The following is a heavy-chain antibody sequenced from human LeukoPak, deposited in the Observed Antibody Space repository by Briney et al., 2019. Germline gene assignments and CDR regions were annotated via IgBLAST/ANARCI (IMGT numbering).Heavy chain of an antibody. Sequence: SETLSLTCTVSGGSISSYYWSWIRQPPGKGLEWIGYIYYSGSTNYNPSLKSRVTISVDTSKNQFSLKLSSVTAADTAVYYCARDVAGITDAFDIWGQGTMVTVSS. D-gene: IGHD1-14*01. CDR2: IYYSGST. J-gene: IGHJ3*02. CDR1: GGSISSYY. CDR3: ARDVAGITDAFDI. V-gene: IGHV4-59*01.